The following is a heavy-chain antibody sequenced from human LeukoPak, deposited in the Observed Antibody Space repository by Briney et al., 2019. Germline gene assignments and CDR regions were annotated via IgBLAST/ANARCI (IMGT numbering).Heavy chain of an antibody. CDR3: AELGITMIGGV. Sequence: PLRLSCAASGFPFDNFAIQWVRPAPGKGLGWVSGITWNSGSMDYADSVKGRFTISRDNVKNSLYLQMNSLRAEGTAVYYCAELGITMIGGVWGKGTTVTISS. V-gene: IGHV3-9*01. J-gene: IGHJ6*04. CDR1: GFPFDNFA. D-gene: IGHD3-10*02. CDR2: ITWNSGSM.